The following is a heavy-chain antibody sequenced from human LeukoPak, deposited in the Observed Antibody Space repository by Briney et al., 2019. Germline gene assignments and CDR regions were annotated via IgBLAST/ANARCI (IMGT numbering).Heavy chain of an antibody. CDR2: IYTSGST. CDR3: ARDAYGSGSYYLGFDY. V-gene: IGHV4-4*07. CDR1: GGSISSYY. J-gene: IGHJ4*02. Sequence: SETLSLTCTVSGGSISSYYWSWIRQPAGKGLEWIGRIYTSGSTNYNPSLKSRVTMSVDTSKNQFSLKLSSVTAADTAVYYCARDAYGSGSYYLGFDYWGQGTLVTVSS. D-gene: IGHD3-10*01.